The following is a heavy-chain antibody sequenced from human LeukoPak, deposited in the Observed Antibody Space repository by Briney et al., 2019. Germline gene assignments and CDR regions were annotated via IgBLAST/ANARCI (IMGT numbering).Heavy chain of an antibody. CDR2: MNPNSGNT. Sequence: ASVKVSCKASGYTFTSYDINWVRQATGQGLEWMGWMNPNSGNTGYAQKFQGRVTITRNTSISTAYTELSSLRSEDTAVYYCARGTYTIFGVVIKTSDAFDIWGQGTMVTVSS. D-gene: IGHD3-3*01. J-gene: IGHJ3*02. CDR1: GYTFTSYD. CDR3: ARGTYTIFGVVIKTSDAFDI. V-gene: IGHV1-8*03.